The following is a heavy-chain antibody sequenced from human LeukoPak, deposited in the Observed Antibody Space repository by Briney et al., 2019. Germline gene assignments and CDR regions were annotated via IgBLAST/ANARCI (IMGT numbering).Heavy chain of an antibody. Sequence: GSSVKVSCKASGGTFISYAISWVRQAPGQGGEWRGGIIPIFGTGKYAQKFQGRGTITKDETTRKAYMELSSLRSDDTAVYYCARALSVRGVIIMRFDLWGQGTLVTVSS. CDR3: ARALSVRGVIIMRFDL. D-gene: IGHD3-10*02. CDR2: IIPIFGTG. J-gene: IGHJ5*02. CDR1: GGTFISYA. V-gene: IGHV1-69*05.